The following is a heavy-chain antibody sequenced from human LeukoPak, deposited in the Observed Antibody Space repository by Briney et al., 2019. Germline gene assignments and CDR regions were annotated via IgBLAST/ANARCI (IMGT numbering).Heavy chain of an antibody. D-gene: IGHD3-22*01. Sequence: PGGSLRLSCAASGFTFNNYAMSWVRQAPGKGPKWVSAISGSGGSTYYADSVKGRFTISRDNSKNTVYLQMNSLRAEDTALYYCASLDYFDSSDYGDYWGQGTLVTVSS. CDR2: ISGSGGST. V-gene: IGHV3-23*01. J-gene: IGHJ4*02. CDR1: GFTFNNYA. CDR3: ASLDYFDSSDYGDY.